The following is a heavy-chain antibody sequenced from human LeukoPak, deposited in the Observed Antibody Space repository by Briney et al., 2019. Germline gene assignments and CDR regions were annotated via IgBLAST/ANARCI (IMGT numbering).Heavy chain of an antibody. V-gene: IGHV4-61*02. Sequence: PSETLSLTCTVSGGSISSGSYYWSWIRQPAGRGLEWIGRIYTSGSTNYNPSLKSRVTISVDTSKNQFSLKLSSVTAADTAVYYCAGTVAGMTVWAFDIWGQGTMVTVSS. CDR1: GGSISSGSYY. D-gene: IGHD6-19*01. J-gene: IGHJ3*02. CDR3: AGTVAGMTVWAFDI. CDR2: IYTSGST.